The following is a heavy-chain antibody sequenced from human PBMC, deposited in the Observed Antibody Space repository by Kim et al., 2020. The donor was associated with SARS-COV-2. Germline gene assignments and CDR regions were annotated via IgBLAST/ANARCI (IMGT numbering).Heavy chain of an antibody. V-gene: IGHV3-7*03. D-gene: IGHD6-6*01. CDR3: ARGARPFDY. Sequence: SEKYYVASVKGRLTISRDNAKNSLYLQMNSLRADDTAVYYCARGARPFDYWGQGTLVTVSS. J-gene: IGHJ4*02. CDR2: SEK.